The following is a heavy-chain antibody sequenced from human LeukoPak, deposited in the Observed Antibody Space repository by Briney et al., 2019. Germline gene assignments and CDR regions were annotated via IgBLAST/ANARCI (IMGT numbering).Heavy chain of an antibody. CDR2: ITWNSDTI. D-gene: IGHD3-10*01. CDR1: GFSFNDYA. V-gene: IGHV3-9*01. CDR3: VKDISARRLELYPPFDY. Sequence: PGRSLRLSCAAAGFSFNDYAMHWVRQAPGKGLEWVSGITWNSDTIGYAESVEGRFTISRDNAKNSLYLQMNSLRLEDTAFYYCVKDISARRLELYPPFDYWGQGTLVTVSS. J-gene: IGHJ4*02.